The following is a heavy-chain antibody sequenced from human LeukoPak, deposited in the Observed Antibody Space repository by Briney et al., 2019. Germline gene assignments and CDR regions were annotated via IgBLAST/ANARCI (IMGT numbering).Heavy chain of an antibody. CDR3: ARVRDGYPFDY. CDR2: IYSGGST. D-gene: IGHD5-24*01. J-gene: IGHJ4*02. V-gene: IGHV3-53*01. Sequence: QSGGSLRLSCAASGFTVSSNYMSWVRQAPGKGLEWVSVIYSGGSTYYADSVKGRFTISRDNSKNTLYLQMNSLRAEDTAVYYCARVRDGYPFDYWGQGTLVTVSS. CDR1: GFTVSSNY.